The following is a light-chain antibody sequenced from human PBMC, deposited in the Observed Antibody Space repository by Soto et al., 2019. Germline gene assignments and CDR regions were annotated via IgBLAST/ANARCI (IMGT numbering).Light chain of an antibody. Sequence: DIQMTQSPASLSASVGARVTVTCRASQSISTFLNWSQQKPGKAPNLLIYAASSLHSGVPSRLSGSGYGTDFTLAISILQPDDVATYFCHQIDSTPRTFDRGTKVEI. V-gene: IGKV1-39*01. J-gene: IGKJ1*01. CDR1: QSISTF. CDR2: AAS. CDR3: HQIDSTPRT.